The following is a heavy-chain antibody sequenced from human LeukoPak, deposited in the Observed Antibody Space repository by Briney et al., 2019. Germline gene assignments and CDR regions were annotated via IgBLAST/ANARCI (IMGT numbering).Heavy chain of an antibody. J-gene: IGHJ4*02. CDR3: ARGYCSSTSCYPFFDY. V-gene: IGHV1-2*02. D-gene: IGHD2-2*01. CDR1: GYTFTGYY. CDR2: INPNSGGT. Sequence: EASVKVSCKASGYTFTGYYMHWVRQAPGQGLEWMGWINPNSGGTNYAQKFQGRATMTRDTSISTAYMELSRLRSDDTAVYYCARGYCSSTSCYPFFDYWGQGTLVTVSS.